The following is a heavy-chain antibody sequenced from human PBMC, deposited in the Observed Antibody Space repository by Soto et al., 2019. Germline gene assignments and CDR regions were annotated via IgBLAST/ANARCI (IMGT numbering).Heavy chain of an antibody. CDR1: GGSISSYY. CDR3: ARGDGYSPRIRYGYDFDI. J-gene: IGHJ3*02. D-gene: IGHD5-18*01. V-gene: IGHV4-4*07. CDR2: IYTSGST. Sequence: SETLSLTCTVSGGSISSYYWSWIRQPAGKGLEWIGRIYTSGSTNYNPSLKSRVTMSVDTSKNQFSLKLSSLRSEDTAVYYCARGDGYSPRIRYGYDFDIWGQGTMVTVSS.